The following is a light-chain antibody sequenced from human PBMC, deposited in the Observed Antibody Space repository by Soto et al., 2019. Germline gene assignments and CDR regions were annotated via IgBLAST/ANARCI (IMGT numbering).Light chain of an antibody. J-gene: IGKJ4*01. Sequence: IVMTQSPATLSVSPGERVTFSCRASQSIRSHLAWYQHKPGQAPRLLISNASAGATGIPARFSGSGSGTEFTLTINSLQSEDFAVYYCQQYYTWPVTFGGGTKVEIK. CDR2: NAS. CDR1: QSIRSH. V-gene: IGKV3-15*01. CDR3: QQYYTWPVT.